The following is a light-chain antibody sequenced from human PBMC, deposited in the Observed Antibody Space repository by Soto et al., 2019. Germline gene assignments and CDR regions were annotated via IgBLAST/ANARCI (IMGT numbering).Light chain of an antibody. J-gene: IGLJ1*01. CDR2: DVV. CDR1: SSDVGGFNS. CDR3: SSYTSTMTNV. V-gene: IGLV2-14*03. Sequence: QSALTQPASVSGSPGQSITISCTGTSSDVGGFNSVSWYQLRPGTAPKLILYDVVDRPSGVSYRFSGSKSGNTASLTISGLQAADEADYSSSSYTSTMTNVFGSGTKVT.